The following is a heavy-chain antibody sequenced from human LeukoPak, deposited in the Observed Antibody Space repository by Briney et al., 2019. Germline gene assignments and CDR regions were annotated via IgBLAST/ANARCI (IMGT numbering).Heavy chain of an antibody. CDR3: ARARIVGVSKYFQH. J-gene: IGHJ1*01. V-gene: IGHV4-61*02. D-gene: IGHD1-26*01. CDR2: IYTSGST. Sequence: PSETPSLTCTVSGGSISSGSYYWSWIRQPAGKGLEWIGRIYTSGSTNYNPSLKSRVTISVDTSKNQFSLKLSSVTAADTAVYYCARARIVGVSKYFQHWGQGTMVTVSS. CDR1: GGSISSGSYY.